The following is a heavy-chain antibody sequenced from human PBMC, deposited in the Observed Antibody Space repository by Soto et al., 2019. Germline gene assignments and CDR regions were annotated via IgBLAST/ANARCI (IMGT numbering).Heavy chain of an antibody. CDR2: ISYDGSNK. J-gene: IGHJ3*02. CDR1: GFTFSSYG. D-gene: IGHD3-22*01. V-gene: IGHV3-30*18. CDR3: AKDRYDSSGYPDAFDI. Sequence: QVQLVESGGGVVQPGRSLRLSCAASGFTFSSYGMHWVRQAPGKGLEWVAVISYDGSNKYYADSVKGRFTISRDNSKNTLYLQMNSLRAEETAVYYCAKDRYDSSGYPDAFDIWGQGTMVTVS.